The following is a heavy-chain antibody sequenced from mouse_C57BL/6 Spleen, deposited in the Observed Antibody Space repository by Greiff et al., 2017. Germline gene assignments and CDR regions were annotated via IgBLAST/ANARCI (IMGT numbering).Heavy chain of an antibody. V-gene: IGHV1-64*01. Sequence: QVQLKQPGAELVKPGASVKLSCKASGYTFTSYWMHWVKQRPGQGLEWIGMIHPNSGSTNYNEKFKSKATLTVDKSSSTAYMQLSSLTSADSAVYYYASQTGTDYAMGCWGQGTSVTVA. J-gene: IGHJ4*01. D-gene: IGHD3-3*01. CDR3: ASQTGTDYAMGC. CDR1: GYTFTSYW. CDR2: IHPNSGST.